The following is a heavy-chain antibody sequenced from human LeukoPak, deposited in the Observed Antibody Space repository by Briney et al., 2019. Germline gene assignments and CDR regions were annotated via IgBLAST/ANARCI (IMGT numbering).Heavy chain of an antibody. CDR3: AKDIRSIVVPPDAMDV. J-gene: IGHJ6*02. CDR2: ISWNSDII. CDR1: GFTFDDYA. D-gene: IGHD2-2*01. Sequence: GGSLRLSCAASGFTFDDYAMHWVRQAPGKGLEWVSGISWNSDIIVYADSVKGRFTISRDSAKNSLYLQMNSLRPEDTAFYYCAKDIRSIVVPPDAMDVWGQGTTVTVSS. V-gene: IGHV3-9*01.